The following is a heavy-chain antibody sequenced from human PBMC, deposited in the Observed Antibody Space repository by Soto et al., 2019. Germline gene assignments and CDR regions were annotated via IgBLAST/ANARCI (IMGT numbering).Heavy chain of an antibody. J-gene: IGHJ4*02. CDR3: ARGNITMVRGVIHFDY. CDR2: IYYSGST. CDR1: GGSISSGGYY. D-gene: IGHD3-10*01. V-gene: IGHV4-31*03. Sequence: QVQLQESGPGLVKPSQTLSLTCTVSGGSISSGGYYWSWIRQHPGKGLEWIGYIYYSGSTYYNPSLKSRGTIAVDTSKNQFSLKLSSVTAADTAVYYCARGNITMVRGVIHFDYWGQGTLVTVSS.